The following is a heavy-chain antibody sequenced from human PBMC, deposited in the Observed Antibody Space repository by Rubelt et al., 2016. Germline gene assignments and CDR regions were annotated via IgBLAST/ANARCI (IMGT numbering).Heavy chain of an antibody. D-gene: IGHD1-26*01. CDR3: ARGGSYSYY. Sequence: SKAYGGATEYAASAKGRFTISRDDSKSIAYLQVNSLKIEDTAVYYCARGGSYSYYWGQGTLVTVSS. J-gene: IGHJ4*02. V-gene: IGHV3-49*02. CDR2: SKAYGGAT.